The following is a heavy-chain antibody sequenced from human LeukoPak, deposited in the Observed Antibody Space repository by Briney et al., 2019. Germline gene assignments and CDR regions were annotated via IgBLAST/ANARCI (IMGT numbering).Heavy chain of an antibody. CDR1: GGSISSSSYY. CDR3: ARPDDYGVNWFDP. J-gene: IGHJ5*02. CDR2: IYYSGST. V-gene: IGHV4-39*01. Sequence: SETLSLTCTVSGGSISSSSYYWSWIRQPPGKGLEWIGSIYYSGSTYYNPSLKSRVTISVDTSKNQFSLKLSSVTAADTAVYYCARPDDYGVNWFDPWGQGTLVTVSS. D-gene: IGHD4-17*01.